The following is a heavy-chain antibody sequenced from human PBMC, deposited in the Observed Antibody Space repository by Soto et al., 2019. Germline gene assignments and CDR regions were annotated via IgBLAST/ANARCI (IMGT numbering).Heavy chain of an antibody. CDR2: IYHSGST. Sequence: LETLSLTCAVSGYSISSGYYWGWIRQPPGKGLEWIGSIYHSGSTYYNPSLKSRVTISVDTSKNQSSLKLNSVTAADTAVYYCARVDILTVYGCMDVWGQGTTVTVSS. J-gene: IGHJ6*02. V-gene: IGHV4-38-2*01. CDR3: ARVDILTVYGCMDV. CDR1: GYSISSGYY. D-gene: IGHD3-9*01.